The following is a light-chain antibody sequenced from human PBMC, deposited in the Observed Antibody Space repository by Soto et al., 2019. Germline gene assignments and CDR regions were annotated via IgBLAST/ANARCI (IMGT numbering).Light chain of an antibody. V-gene: IGKV1-9*01. CDR1: QGISSY. CDR2: AAS. CDR3: QQLNFYPIT. J-gene: IGKJ5*01. Sequence: DIQLTQSPSFLSASVGDRVTITCRASQGISSYLAWYQQEPGKAPKLLIYAASTLQSGVPSRFSGSGSGTEFTLTISNLQPEDFATYYCQQLNFYPITLGQGTRLEIK.